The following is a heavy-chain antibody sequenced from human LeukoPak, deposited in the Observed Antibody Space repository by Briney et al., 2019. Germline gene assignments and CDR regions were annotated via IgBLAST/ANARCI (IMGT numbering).Heavy chain of an antibody. Sequence: PSETLSLTCTVSGGSISSYYWGWIRQPPGKGLEWIGSIYYSGSTYYNPSLKSRVTISVDTSKNQFSLKLSSVTAADTAVYYCARGMAARPRYYFDYWGQGTLVTVSS. CDR2: IYYSGST. CDR1: GGSISSYY. D-gene: IGHD6-6*01. CDR3: ARGMAARPRYYFDY. V-gene: IGHV4-39*07. J-gene: IGHJ4*02.